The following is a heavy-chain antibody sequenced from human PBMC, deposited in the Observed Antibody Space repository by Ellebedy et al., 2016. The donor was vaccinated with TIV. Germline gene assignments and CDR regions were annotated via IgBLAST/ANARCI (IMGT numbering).Heavy chain of an antibody. CDR1: GGSISTTNSY. CDR2: MFYRGTT. CDR3: VRVERRSASHNWIDP. D-gene: IGHD6-25*01. Sequence: MPGGSLRLSCTVSGGSISTTNSYWGWIRQPPGKGLEWIGDMFYRGTTFHNPSLKSRITISVDTSTNQFSLRVRSVTAADTAVHYCVRVERRSASHNWIDPWGQGTLVAVSS. J-gene: IGHJ5*02. V-gene: IGHV4-39*07.